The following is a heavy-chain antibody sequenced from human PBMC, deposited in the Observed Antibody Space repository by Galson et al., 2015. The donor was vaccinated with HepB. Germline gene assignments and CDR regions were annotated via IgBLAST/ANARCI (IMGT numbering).Heavy chain of an antibody. CDR1: GGSISSYY. D-gene: IGHD6-13*01. J-gene: IGHJ4*02. CDR3: ARVRSSSWYFDY. CDR2: IYYSGST. Sequence: ETLSLTCTVSGGSISSYYWSWIRQPPGKGLEWIGYIYYSGSTNYNPSLKSRVTISVDTSKNQFSLKLSSVTAADTAVYYCARVRSSSWYFDYWGQGTLVTVSS. V-gene: IGHV4-59*01.